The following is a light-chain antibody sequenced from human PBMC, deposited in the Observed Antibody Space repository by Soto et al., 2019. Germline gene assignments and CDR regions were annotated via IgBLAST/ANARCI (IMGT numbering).Light chain of an antibody. CDR3: QQRSTWPLT. V-gene: IGKV3-11*01. Sequence: EIVLTQSPATLSLSPGERATLSCRARESLGSSLGWYQQKPGQAPRLLIYRASNRATGVPARFSGSGSGTDFILTISSLETEDSAVYYCQQRSTWPLTFGGGTKVEIK. CDR1: ESLGSS. J-gene: IGKJ4*01. CDR2: RAS.